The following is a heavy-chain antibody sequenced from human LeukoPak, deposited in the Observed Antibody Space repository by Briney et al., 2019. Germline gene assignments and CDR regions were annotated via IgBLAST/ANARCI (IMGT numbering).Heavy chain of an antibody. CDR1: GYTFTSYY. CDR2: INPSGGST. D-gene: IGHD2-8*01. J-gene: IGHJ4*02. V-gene: IGHV1-46*01. CDR3: ARRGASYCTNGVCPSLNWYYFDY. Sequence: ASVKVSCKASGYTFTSYYMHWVRQAPGQGLEWMGIINPSGGSTSYAQKFQGRVTMTRDMSTSTVYMELSSLRSEDTAVYYCARRGASYCTNGVCPSLNWYYFDYWGQGMLVTVSS.